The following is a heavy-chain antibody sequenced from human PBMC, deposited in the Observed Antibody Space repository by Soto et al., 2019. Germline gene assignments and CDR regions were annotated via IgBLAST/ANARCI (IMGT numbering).Heavy chain of an antibody. Sequence: GGSLRLSCAASGFTFSSYAMHWVRQAPGKGLEWVAVISYDGSNKYYADSVKGRFTISRDNSKNTLYLQMNSLRAEDTAVYYCARGPPLWFGESHFDYWGQGTLVTVSS. CDR1: GFTFSSYA. V-gene: IGHV3-30-3*01. CDR2: ISYDGSNK. J-gene: IGHJ4*02. D-gene: IGHD3-10*01. CDR3: ARGPPLWFGESHFDY.